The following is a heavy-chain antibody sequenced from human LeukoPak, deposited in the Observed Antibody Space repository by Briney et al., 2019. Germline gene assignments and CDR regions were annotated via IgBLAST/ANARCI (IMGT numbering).Heavy chain of an antibody. D-gene: IGHD3-10*01. CDR1: GASISDSY. J-gene: IGHJ5*02. CDR3: ARHPQEFRSDWFDP. CDR2: IFHTGST. Sequence: SETLSLTCTVSGASISDSYWSWIRQSPEKGLEWLGYIFHTGSTNYNPSVKSRVTISMDTSKNQFSLRLNSVTAADTAVYYCARHPQEFRSDWFDPWGQGTLVTVSS. V-gene: IGHV4-59*08.